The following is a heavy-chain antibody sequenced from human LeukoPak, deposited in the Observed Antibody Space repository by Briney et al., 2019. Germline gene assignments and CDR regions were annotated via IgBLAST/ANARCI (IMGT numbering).Heavy chain of an antibody. CDR2: IYYSGST. Sequence: SETLSLTCTVSGGSISSYYWSWIRQPPGKGLEWIGYIYYSGSTSYNPSLKSRVTISVDTSKNQFSLKLSSVTAADTAVYYCARSSNGYYDSSGYYSQNFDYWGQGTLVTVSS. V-gene: IGHV4-59*08. J-gene: IGHJ4*02. CDR3: ARSSNGYYDSSGYYSQNFDY. CDR1: GGSISSYY. D-gene: IGHD3-22*01.